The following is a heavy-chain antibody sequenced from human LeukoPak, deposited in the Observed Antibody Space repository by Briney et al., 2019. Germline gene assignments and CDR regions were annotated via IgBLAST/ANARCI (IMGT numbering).Heavy chain of an antibody. CDR3: ARAIAAPPHYYYYYMDV. D-gene: IGHD6-6*01. Sequence: ASVKVSCKASGGTFSSYAISWVRQAPGQGLEWMGGIIPIFGTANYAQKFQGRVTITADESTSTAYIELSSLRSEDTAVYYCARAIAAPPHYYYYYMDVWGKGTTVTVSS. V-gene: IGHV1-69*13. CDR1: GGTFSSYA. J-gene: IGHJ6*03. CDR2: IIPIFGTA.